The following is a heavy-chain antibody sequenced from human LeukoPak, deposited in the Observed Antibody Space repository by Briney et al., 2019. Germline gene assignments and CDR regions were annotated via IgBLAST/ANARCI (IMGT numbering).Heavy chain of an antibody. D-gene: IGHD3-16*02. V-gene: IGHV4-34*01. CDR3: ARGADPYKIAY. Sequence: PSETLSLTCAVYGGSFSGYYWSWIRQSLGKGLEWIGEIHPSGSIHYNPSLESRINISPDTSKNQFSLKLSSVTTADTALYYCARGADPYKIAYWGPGTLVTVSS. CDR2: IHPSGSI. J-gene: IGHJ4*02. CDR1: GGSFSGYY.